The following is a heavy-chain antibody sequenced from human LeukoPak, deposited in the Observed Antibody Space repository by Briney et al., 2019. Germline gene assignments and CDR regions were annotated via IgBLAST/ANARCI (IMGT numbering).Heavy chain of an antibody. D-gene: IGHD3-10*01. CDR3: ARGEYYGSGSYYPGDY. V-gene: IGHV4-31*01. CDR1: GGSISSGGYY. J-gene: IGHJ4*02. CDR2: IHNSGST. Sequence: PSQTLSLTCTVSGGSISSGGYYWSWIRQHPGKGLEWIGYIHNSGSTYYNPSLKSPVSISVDTSKGHFSLRLSSVTAADTAVYYCARGEYYGSGSYYPGDYWGQGTLVTVSS.